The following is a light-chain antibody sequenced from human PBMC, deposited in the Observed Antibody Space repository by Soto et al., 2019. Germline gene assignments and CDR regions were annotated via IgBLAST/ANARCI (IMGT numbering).Light chain of an antibody. V-gene: IGKV3-20*01. CDR1: QSVSNNY. Sequence: EIVLTQSPGTLALSPGERATLSCRASQSVSNNYLAWYQQKPGQAPRLLIYGASSRAAGISDRFSGRGSGTDFTLTISRLEPEDFAVYYCQQYVASRTFGQGTKVEIK. J-gene: IGKJ1*01. CDR2: GAS. CDR3: QQYVASRT.